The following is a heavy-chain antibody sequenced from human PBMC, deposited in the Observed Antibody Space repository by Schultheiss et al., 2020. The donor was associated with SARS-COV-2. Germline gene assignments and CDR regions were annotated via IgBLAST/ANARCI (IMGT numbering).Heavy chain of an antibody. CDR1: GGSFSGFY. D-gene: IGHD6-13*01. CDR2: ITHSGST. V-gene: IGHV4-34*01. Sequence: SQTLSLTCGVYGGSFSGFYWNWIRQPPGKGLEWIGEITHSGSTKFNPSLKSRVTMSVDTSKNQFSLKLSSVTAADTAVYYCARVKVGYSSSWYPTHYYGMDVWGQGTTVTVSS. CDR3: ARVKVGYSSSWYPTHYYGMDV. J-gene: IGHJ6*02.